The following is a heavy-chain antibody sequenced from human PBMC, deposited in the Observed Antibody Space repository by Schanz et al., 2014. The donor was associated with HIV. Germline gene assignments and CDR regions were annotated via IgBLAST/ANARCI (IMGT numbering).Heavy chain of an antibody. Sequence: VQLVESGGGVVRPGKSLRLSCEASGFTFSDYSMHWVRQAPGKALEWVAVISHDGTNKFYAGSVKGRFTISRDNSKNTLYLQMNSLRPEDTAVYYCAKDKSRHTYSSSSIFDPWGQGTLVTVSS. CDR1: GFTFSDYS. CDR3: AKDKSRHTYSSSSIFDP. CDR2: ISHDGTNK. V-gene: IGHV3-30-3*01. D-gene: IGHD6-13*01. J-gene: IGHJ5*02.